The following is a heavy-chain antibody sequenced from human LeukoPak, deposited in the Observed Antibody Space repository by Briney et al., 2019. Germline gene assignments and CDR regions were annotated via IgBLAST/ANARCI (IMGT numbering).Heavy chain of an antibody. J-gene: IGHJ4*02. CDR1: GFTFRSYA. Sequence: GGSLRLSCAASGFTFRSYAMSWVRQAPGKGLEWVGRIKSKTDGGTTDYAAPVKGRFTISRDDSKNTLYLQMNSLKTEDTAVYYCTTGVVVTAIATFDYWGQGTLVTVSS. D-gene: IGHD2-21*02. CDR2: IKSKTDGGTT. V-gene: IGHV3-15*01. CDR3: TTGVVVTAIATFDY.